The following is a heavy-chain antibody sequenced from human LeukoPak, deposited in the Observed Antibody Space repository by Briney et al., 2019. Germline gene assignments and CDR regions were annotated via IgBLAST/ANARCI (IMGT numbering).Heavy chain of an antibody. J-gene: IGHJ4*02. D-gene: IGHD3-22*01. CDR3: ARSSGYYFPFDY. Sequence: ASVKVSCKASGYTFTSYDINWVRQATGQGLEWMGWMNPNSGNTGYAQKFQGRVTFTRNTSISTAYMELSSLRSEDTAVYYCARSSGYYFPFDYWGQGTLVTVSS. CDR2: MNPNSGNT. V-gene: IGHV1-8*03. CDR1: GYTFTSYD.